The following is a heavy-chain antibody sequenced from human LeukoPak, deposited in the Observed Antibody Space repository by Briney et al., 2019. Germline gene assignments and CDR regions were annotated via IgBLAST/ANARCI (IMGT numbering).Heavy chain of an antibody. J-gene: IGHJ5*02. CDR3: ARETGGSYYRYNWFDP. CDR2: IWSDGSNK. Sequence: PGRSLRLSCAASGFTFSSSGMHWVRQAPGKGLEWVAVIWSDGSNKYYADSVKGRFTISRDNSKNTLYLQMNSLRAEDTAVYYCARETGGSYYRYNWFDPWGQGTLVTVSS. D-gene: IGHD1-14*01. CDR1: GFTFSSSG. V-gene: IGHV3-33*01.